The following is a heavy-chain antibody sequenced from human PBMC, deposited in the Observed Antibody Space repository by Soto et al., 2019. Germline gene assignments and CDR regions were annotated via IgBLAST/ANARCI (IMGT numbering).Heavy chain of an antibody. CDR3: ACDCYSGSPNWFDP. CDR2: IYHSGST. CDR1: GGSISSSNW. D-gene: IGHD2-21*02. Sequence: QVQLQESGPGLVKPSGTLSLTCAVSGGSISSSNWWSWVRQPPGKGLEWIGEIYHSGSTNYNPSRKRRVTISVDKSTNQFALELSSVTAADTAVYYCACDCYSGSPNWFDPWGQGTLVTVS. V-gene: IGHV4-4*02. J-gene: IGHJ5*02.